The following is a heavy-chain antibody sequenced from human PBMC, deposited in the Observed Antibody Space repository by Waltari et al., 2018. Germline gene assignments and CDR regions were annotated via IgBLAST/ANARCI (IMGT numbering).Heavy chain of an antibody. CDR2: ISYKGAT. J-gene: IGHJ3*01. Sequence: QLQLQESGPGLVKPSETLALTCSVPGGPIPTTRHYWGWIRQPPGQGLEWIGTISYKGATYSSPSLRGRLTLSRDTTMNQLSLKLGSVTAADTAVYYCATYIGASVGTAAFDVWGQGTMVTVSS. D-gene: IGHD5-12*01. CDR1: GGPIPTTRHY. V-gene: IGHV4-39*01. CDR3: ATYIGASVGTAAFDV.